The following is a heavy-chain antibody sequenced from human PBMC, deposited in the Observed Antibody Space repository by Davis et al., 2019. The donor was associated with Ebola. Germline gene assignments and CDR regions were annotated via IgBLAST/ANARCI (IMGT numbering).Heavy chain of an antibody. D-gene: IGHD5-12*01. CDR3: ARDAGVGYDWLYYYYYGMDV. CDR1: GFTFSSYT. CDR2: ISSSSSYI. V-gene: IGHV3-21*01. Sequence: PGGSLRLSCAASGFTFSSYTMTWVRQAPGKGLEWVSSISSSSSYIYYADSVKGRFTISRDNAKNSLYLQMNSLRAEDTAVYYCARDAGVGYDWLYYYYYGMDVWGQGTTVTVSS. J-gene: IGHJ6*02.